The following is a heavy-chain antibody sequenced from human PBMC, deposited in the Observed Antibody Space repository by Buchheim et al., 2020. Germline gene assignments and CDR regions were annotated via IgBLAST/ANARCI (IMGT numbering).Heavy chain of an antibody. J-gene: IGHJ6*02. V-gene: IGHV4-34*01. D-gene: IGHD3-3*01. CDR3: ARGLDDFWSGSLRVVGYYYYYYGMDV. Sequence: QVQLQQWGAGLLKPSETLSLTCAVYGGSFSGYYWSWIRQPPGKGLEWIGEINHSGSTNYNPSLKSRVTISVDTSKNQFSLKLSSVTAADTAVYYCARGLDDFWSGSLRVVGYYYYYYGMDVWGQGTT. CDR1: GGSFSGYY. CDR2: INHSGST.